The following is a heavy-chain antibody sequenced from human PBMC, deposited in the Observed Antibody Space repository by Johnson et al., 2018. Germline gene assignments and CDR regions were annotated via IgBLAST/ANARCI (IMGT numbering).Heavy chain of an antibody. CDR2: IYPGDSDT. CDR1: GYSFTSYW. V-gene: IGHV5-51*03. D-gene: IGHD5-12*01. CDR3: ARLGYSGYENYYYYMDV. J-gene: IGHJ6*03. Sequence: VQLVESGAEVKKPGESLKISCKGSGYSFTSYWIGWVRQMPGKGLEYMGIIYPGDSDTRYSPSFQGQVTISAAKSISTAYLQWSSLKASDTAMDYCARLGYSGYENYYYYMDVWGKGTTVTVSS.